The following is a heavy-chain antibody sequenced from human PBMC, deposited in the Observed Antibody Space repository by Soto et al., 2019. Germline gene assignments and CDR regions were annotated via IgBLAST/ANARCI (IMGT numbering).Heavy chain of an antibody. J-gene: IGHJ6*03. D-gene: IGHD2-2*01. CDR2: INHSGST. Sequence: SETLSLTCAVYGGSFSGYYWSWIRQPPGKGLEWIGEINHSGSTNYNPSLKSRVTISVDTSKNQFSLKLSSVTAADTAVYYCARAIVVVPAAMNDYYYYMDVWGKGTTVTVSS. CDR1: GGSFSGYY. V-gene: IGHV4-34*01. CDR3: ARAIVVVPAAMNDYYYYMDV.